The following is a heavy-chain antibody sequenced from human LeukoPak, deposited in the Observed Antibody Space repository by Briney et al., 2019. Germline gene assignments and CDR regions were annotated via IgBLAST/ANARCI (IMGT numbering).Heavy chain of an antibody. D-gene: IGHD3-10*01. CDR3: ARDIRGLGSCFDY. Sequence: GGSLRLSCAASGFTFSSNYMTWVRQAPGKGLEWVSVIYSGGTTYYADSVKDRFTISRDNSKNTLYLQMNSLRVADTAVYYCARDIRGLGSCFDYWGQGTLVTVSS. J-gene: IGHJ4*02. CDR1: GFTFSSNY. V-gene: IGHV3-66*01. CDR2: IYSGGTT.